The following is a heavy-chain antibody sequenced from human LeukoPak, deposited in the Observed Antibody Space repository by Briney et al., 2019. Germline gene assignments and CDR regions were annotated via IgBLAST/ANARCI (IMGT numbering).Heavy chain of an antibody. CDR3: TTDQRLWLGKLLSFDY. J-gene: IGHJ4*02. V-gene: IGHV3-15*01. Sequence: GGSVRLSCTGPGFTITNSWMSWVRQAPGKGLEWVGRIKSTTDGRTTDYAAPVKGRFTISRDDSKDTLYLHMSSLKTEDTAVYYCTTDQRLWLGKLLSFDYWGQGVLVTVSS. CDR1: GFTITNSW. D-gene: IGHD3-10*01. CDR2: IKSTTDGRTT.